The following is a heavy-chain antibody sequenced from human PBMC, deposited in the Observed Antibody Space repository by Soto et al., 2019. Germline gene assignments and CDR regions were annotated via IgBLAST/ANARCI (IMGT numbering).Heavy chain of an antibody. Sequence: GGSLRLSCAASGFTFSSYAMSWVRQAPGKVLEWVSAISGSGGSTYYADSVKGRFTISRDNSKNTLYLQMNSLRAEDTAVYYCAKDTAAYYYYMDVWGKGTTVTVSS. CDR1: GFTFSSYA. CDR2: ISGSGGST. J-gene: IGHJ6*03. V-gene: IGHV3-23*01. CDR3: AKDTAAYYYYMDV. D-gene: IGHD6-13*01.